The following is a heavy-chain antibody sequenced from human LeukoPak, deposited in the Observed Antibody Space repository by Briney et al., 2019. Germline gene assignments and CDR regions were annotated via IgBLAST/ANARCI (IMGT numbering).Heavy chain of an antibody. V-gene: IGHV4-59*01. D-gene: IGHD5-12*01. CDR1: GGSISSYY. CDR2: IYYSGST. Sequence: SETLSLTCTVSGGSISSYYWSWIRQPPGKGLEWIGYIYYSGSTNYNPSLESRVTISVDTSKNQFSLKLSSVTAADTAVYYCARAGWLRSENWFDPWGQGTLVTVSS. CDR3: ARAGWLRSENWFDP. J-gene: IGHJ5*02.